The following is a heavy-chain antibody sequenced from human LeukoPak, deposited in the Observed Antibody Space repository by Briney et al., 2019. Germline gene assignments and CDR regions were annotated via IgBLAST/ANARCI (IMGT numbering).Heavy chain of an antibody. CDR3: ARDLVATIGGDY. Sequence: GGSLRLSCAASEFTFSSYWMSWVRQAPGKGLEWVANIKQDGSEKYYVDSVKGRFTISRDNAKNSLYLQMNSLRAEDTAVYYCARDLVATIGGDYWGQGTLVTVSS. CDR1: EFTFSSYW. J-gene: IGHJ4*02. D-gene: IGHD5-12*01. V-gene: IGHV3-7*01. CDR2: IKQDGSEK.